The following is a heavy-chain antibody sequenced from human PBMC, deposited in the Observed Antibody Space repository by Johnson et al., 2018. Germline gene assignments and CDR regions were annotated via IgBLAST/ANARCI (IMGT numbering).Heavy chain of an antibody. D-gene: IGHD7-27*01. CDR2: IIPILGIA. CDR1: GDTFSSYT. CDR3: ARGILTGDDAFDI. J-gene: IGHJ3*02. Sequence: QVQLVQSGAEVKKXGSSVKVSCKTSGDTFSSYTISWVRQAPGQGLEWMGRIIPILGIANYAQKFQGRVTITADKSTSTAFMELKSLRSEDTAVYYCARGILTGDDAFDIWGQGTMVTVSS. V-gene: IGHV1-69*04.